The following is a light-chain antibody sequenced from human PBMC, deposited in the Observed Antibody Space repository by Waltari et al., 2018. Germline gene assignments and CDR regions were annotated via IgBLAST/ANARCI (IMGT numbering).Light chain of an antibody. CDR1: QGVSRA. Sequence: SCRASQGVSRALAWDKQNPGQAPRLLIYGASNRATGIPDRFSGSGSGTDFSLIISRLEPEDFAVYYCQHYVSLPVTFGQGTKVEIK. CDR2: GAS. J-gene: IGKJ1*01. V-gene: IGKV3-20*01. CDR3: QHYVSLPVT.